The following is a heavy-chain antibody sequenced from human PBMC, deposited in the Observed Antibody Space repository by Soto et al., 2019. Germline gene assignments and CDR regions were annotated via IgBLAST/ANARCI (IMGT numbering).Heavy chain of an antibody. Sequence: SETLSLTCAVYGGSFSGFYWTWMRQPPGKGLEWIGEINYSGSINYNPSLKNRVTISIDTSKNQFSLKMSSVTAADTAVYYCARSVFPWGQGTLVTVSS. J-gene: IGHJ5*02. V-gene: IGHV4-34*09. CDR1: GGSFSGFY. CDR3: ARSVFP. CDR2: INYSGSI.